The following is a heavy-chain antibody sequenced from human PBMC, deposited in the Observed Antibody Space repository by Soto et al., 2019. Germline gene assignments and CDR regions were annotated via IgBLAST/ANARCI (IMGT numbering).Heavy chain of an antibody. J-gene: IGHJ2*01. D-gene: IGHD1-1*01. Sequence: GGSLRLSCATSGFTLSQYYMSWIRQAPGKGLELVSYISSSGNTIYDSDSVKGRFTISRDSADNSLYLQMNNLRAEDTGVYFCARERTTFDIW. CDR2: ISSSGNTI. CDR3: ARERTTFDI. CDR1: GFTLSQYY. V-gene: IGHV3-11*01.